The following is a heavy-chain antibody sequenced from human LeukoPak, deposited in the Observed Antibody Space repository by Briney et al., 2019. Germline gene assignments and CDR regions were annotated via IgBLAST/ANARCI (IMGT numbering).Heavy chain of an antibody. J-gene: IGHJ5*02. CDR1: GFTFDDYA. Sequence: GGSLRLSCAASGFTFDDYAMHWVRQAPGKGLEWVSGISWNSGTIGYADSVKGRFTIPRDNSKNTLYLEMNSLRGEDTALYYCARAAAETGAFRDNWFDPWGQGTLVTVSS. V-gene: IGHV3-9*01. CDR3: ARAAAETGAFRDNWFDP. D-gene: IGHD6-19*01. CDR2: ISWNSGTI.